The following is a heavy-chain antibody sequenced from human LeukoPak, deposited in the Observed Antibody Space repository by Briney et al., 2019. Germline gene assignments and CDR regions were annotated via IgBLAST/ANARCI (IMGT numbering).Heavy chain of an antibody. D-gene: IGHD3-22*01. V-gene: IGHV3-64*01. CDR2: ISSNGGST. CDR3: AKNYYDSSGSYAAPDY. Sequence: GGSLRLSCAASGFTFSSYAMHWVRQAPGKGLEYVSTISSNGGSTYYANSVKGRFTISRDNSKNTVYLQMGSLRAEDMAVYYCAKNYYDSSGSYAAPDYWGQGTLVTVSS. CDR1: GFTFSSYA. J-gene: IGHJ4*02.